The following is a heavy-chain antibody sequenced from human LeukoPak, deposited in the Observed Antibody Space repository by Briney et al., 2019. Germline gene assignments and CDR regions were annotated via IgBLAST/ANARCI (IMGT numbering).Heavy chain of an antibody. CDR1: GFTFSSYS. Sequence: GGSLRLSCAAPGFTFSSYSMNWVRQAPGKGLEWVSSISSSSSYIYYADSVKGRFPISRDNAKNSLYLQMNSLRAEDTAVYYCARGRSSRTYSSSWYSAYWGQGTLVTVSS. V-gene: IGHV3-21*01. CDR2: ISSSSSYI. CDR3: ARGRSSRTYSSSWYSAY. D-gene: IGHD6-13*01. J-gene: IGHJ4*02.